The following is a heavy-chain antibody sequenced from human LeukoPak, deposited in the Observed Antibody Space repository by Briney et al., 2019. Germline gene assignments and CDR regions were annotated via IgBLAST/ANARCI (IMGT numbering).Heavy chain of an antibody. J-gene: IGHJ6*02. V-gene: IGHV4-34*01. CDR2: INHSGST. Sequence: SETLSLTCAVCGGSFSGYYWSWIRQPPGKGLEWIGEINHSGSTNYNPSLKSRVTISVDTSKNQFSLKLSSVTAADTAVYYCASPRRGGRYYDSSGYYYYGMDVWGQGTTVTVSS. CDR3: ASPRRGGRYYDSSGYYYYGMDV. D-gene: IGHD3-22*01. CDR1: GGSFSGYY.